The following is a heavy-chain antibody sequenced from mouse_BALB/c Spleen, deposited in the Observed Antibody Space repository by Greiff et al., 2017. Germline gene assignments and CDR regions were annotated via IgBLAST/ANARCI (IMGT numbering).Heavy chain of an antibody. CDR2: ISSGSSTI. V-gene: IGHV5-17*02. J-gene: IGHJ2*01. Sequence: VQLQQSGGGLVQPGGSRKLSCAASGFTFSSFGMHWVRQAPEKGLEWVAYISSGSSTIYYADTVKGRFTISRDNPKNTLFLQMTSLRSEDTAMYYCASGNSGSFDYWGQGTTLTVSS. D-gene: IGHD2-1*01. CDR3: ASGNSGSFDY. CDR1: GFTFSSFG.